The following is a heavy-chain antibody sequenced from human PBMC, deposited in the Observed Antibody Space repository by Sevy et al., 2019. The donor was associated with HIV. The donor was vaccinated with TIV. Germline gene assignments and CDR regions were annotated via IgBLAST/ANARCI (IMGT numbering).Heavy chain of an antibody. Sequence: SETLSLTCTVSGASIRDSSYYWAWIRQPPGKGLEWIGNIYSYGQTYYNSSLKSRVTISVDTSKNQFSLSLTSVTAADTAIYFCARSMEQQLDAFDIWGQGTMVTVSS. CDR1: GASIRDSSYY. V-gene: IGHV4-39*01. CDR2: IYSYGQT. J-gene: IGHJ3*02. D-gene: IGHD6-13*01. CDR3: ARSMEQQLDAFDI.